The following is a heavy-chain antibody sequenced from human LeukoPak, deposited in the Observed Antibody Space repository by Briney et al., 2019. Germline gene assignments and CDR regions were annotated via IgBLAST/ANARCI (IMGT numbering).Heavy chain of an antibody. D-gene: IGHD1-26*01. CDR3: ARGSGSFSGGFDY. CDR1: GFTFSDHD. CDR2: IWSDGSNK. V-gene: IGHV3-33*08. J-gene: IGHJ4*02. Sequence: PGGSLRLSCVVSGFTFSDHDMDWVRQAPGKGLEWVAPIWSDGSNKYYADSVKGRFTISRDNSKNTLYLQMNSLRAEDSAVYYCARGSGSFSGGFDYWGQGTLVTASS.